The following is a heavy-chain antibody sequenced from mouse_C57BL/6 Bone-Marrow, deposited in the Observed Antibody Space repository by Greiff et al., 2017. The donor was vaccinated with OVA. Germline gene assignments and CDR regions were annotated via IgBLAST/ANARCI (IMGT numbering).Heavy chain of an antibody. CDR2: IDPGNGDT. CDR3: TTGAYYSNFCFDY. V-gene: IGHV14-4*01. J-gene: IGHJ2*01. Sequence: VQLQQSGAELVRPGASVKLSCTASGFNIKDDYMHWVKQRPEQGLEWIGWIDPGNGDTEYASKFQGKATITADTSSNTAYLQLSSLTSEDTAVYYCTTGAYYSNFCFDYWGQGTTLTVSS. CDR1: GFNIKDDY. D-gene: IGHD2-5*01.